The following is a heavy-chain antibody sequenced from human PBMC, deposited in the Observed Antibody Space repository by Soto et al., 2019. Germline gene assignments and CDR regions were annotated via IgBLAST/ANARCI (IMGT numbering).Heavy chain of an antibody. CDR1: GGSVNGYY. CDR3: ARHDFLAARPVWFDP. V-gene: IGHV4-34*01. Sequence: SETLSLTCAVYGGSVNGYYWNWIRQPPGKGLEWIGEINHTGGTHYNPSLKSRVTMSVDTSKNQFSLRLSSVTAADTAVYYCARHDFLAARPVWFDPWGQGTLVTVSS. CDR2: INHTGGT. J-gene: IGHJ5*02. D-gene: IGHD6-6*01.